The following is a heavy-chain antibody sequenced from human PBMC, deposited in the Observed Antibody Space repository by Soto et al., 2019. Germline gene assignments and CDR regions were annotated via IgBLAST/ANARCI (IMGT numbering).Heavy chain of an antibody. CDR3: ASPYDFWSGYSPHYYYYYGMYV. CDR2: IIPIFGTA. V-gene: IGHV1-69*01. D-gene: IGHD3-3*01. Sequence: QVQLVQSGAEVKKPGSSVKVSCKASGGTFSSYAISWVRQAPGQGLEWMGGIIPIFGTANYAQKFQGRVKITADESTSTAYMELSSLRSEDTDVYYGASPYDFWSGYSPHYYYYYGMYVWGQGTTVTVSS. J-gene: IGHJ6*02. CDR1: GGTFSSYA.